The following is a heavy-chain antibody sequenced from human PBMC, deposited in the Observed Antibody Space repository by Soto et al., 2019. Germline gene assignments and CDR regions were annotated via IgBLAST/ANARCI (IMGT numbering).Heavy chain of an antibody. J-gene: IGHJ6*02. CDR3: VRDWSTFWGMDV. Sequence: GGSLRLSCAASGFTFSTYWMNWVRQAPGKGLEWVANIKQDGSEKYYVDSVKGRFAISRDNAKDSLFLQMNNLRAEDTAVYYCVRDWSTFWGMDVWGQGTTVTV. V-gene: IGHV3-7*01. CDR1: GFTFSTYW. CDR2: IKQDGSEK.